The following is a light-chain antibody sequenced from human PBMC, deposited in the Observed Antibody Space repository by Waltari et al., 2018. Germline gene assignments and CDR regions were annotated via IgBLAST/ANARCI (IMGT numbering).Light chain of an antibody. CDR2: AAS. V-gene: IGKV1-27*01. CDR3: QRYNNDQFT. Sequence: DIQMTQSPSSLSASVGDRVTITCRASQGIRNFLAWYQQKPGGVPKFLIYAASTLQSGVPSRFSGSGSGTDFTLTISNLQPEDVGTYYCQRYNNDQFTFGPGTKVNIK. J-gene: IGKJ3*01. CDR1: QGIRNF.